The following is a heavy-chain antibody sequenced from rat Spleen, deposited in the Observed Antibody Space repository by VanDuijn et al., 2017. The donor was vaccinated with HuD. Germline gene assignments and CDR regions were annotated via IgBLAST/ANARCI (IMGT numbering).Heavy chain of an antibody. Sequence: QVQLKESGPGLVQPSQTLSLTCTVSGFSLTSYHISWVRQPPGKSLVWMGIIWAGGGTNYNSAVQSRLSISRDTSKSQVFLKMNSLQPEDTGTYYCARHLRVASGVMDAWGQGTLVTVSS. CDR2: IWAGGGT. J-gene: IGHJ3*01. V-gene: IGHV2-72*01. D-gene: IGHD1-11*01. CDR3: ARHLRVASGVMDA. CDR1: GFSLTSYH.